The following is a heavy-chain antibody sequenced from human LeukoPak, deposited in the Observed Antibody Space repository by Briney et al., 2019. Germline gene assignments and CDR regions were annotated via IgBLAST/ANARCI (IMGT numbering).Heavy chain of an antibody. Sequence: GGSLRLSCAASGFTFSYHYIDGVRKAPGKGLEWVGRSRDKGNSYTTAYAASVRGRFTISRDDSKNSLYLQMNSLKTEDTAVYFCTSGWVDYWGQGTLVTVSS. CDR2: SRDKGNSYTT. CDR1: GFTFSYHY. CDR3: TSGWVDY. V-gene: IGHV3-72*01. J-gene: IGHJ4*02. D-gene: IGHD6-19*01.